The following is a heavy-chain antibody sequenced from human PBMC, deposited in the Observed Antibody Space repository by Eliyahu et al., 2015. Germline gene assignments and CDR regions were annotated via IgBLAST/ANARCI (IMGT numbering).Heavy chain of an antibody. J-gene: IGHJ5*02. D-gene: IGHD2-15*01. V-gene: IGHV4-59*01. CDR1: GGSISSYY. CDR3: AREVCVGGGGSCYSGWFDP. Sequence: QVQLQESGPGLVKPSETLSLTCTVXGGSISSYYWSWIRQPPGKGLEWIGXIYYSGSTNYNPSLKSRVTISVDTSKNQFSLKLSSVTAADTAVYYCAREVCVGGGGSCYSGWFDPWGQGTLVTVSS. CDR2: IYYSGST.